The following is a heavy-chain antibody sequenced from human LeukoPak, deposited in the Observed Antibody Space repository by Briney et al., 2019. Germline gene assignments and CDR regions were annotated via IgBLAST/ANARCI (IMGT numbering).Heavy chain of an antibody. CDR2: IKQDGSEK. D-gene: IGHD6-6*01. CDR1: GSTFSSYW. J-gene: IGHJ4*02. CDR3: ARKGIAARPLDY. V-gene: IGHV3-7*01. Sequence: GGSLRLSCAASGSTFSSYWMSWVRQAPGKGLEWVANIKQDGSEKYYVDSVKGRFTISRDNAKNSLYLQMNSLRAEDTAVYYCARKGIAARPLDYWGQGTLVTVSS.